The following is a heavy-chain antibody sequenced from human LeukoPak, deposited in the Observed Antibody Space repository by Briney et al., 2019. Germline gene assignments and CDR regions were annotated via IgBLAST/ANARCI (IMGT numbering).Heavy chain of an antibody. Sequence: SETLSRTCTVSGGSISSYYWSWIRQPAGKGLEWIGRIYTSGSTNYNPSLKSRVTMSADTSKSQFSLKLSSVTAADTAVYYCAREKSAYDMYYYVDVWGKGTTVTVSS. CDR1: GGSISSYY. V-gene: IGHV4-4*07. CDR3: AREKSAYDMYYYVDV. CDR2: IYTSGST. J-gene: IGHJ6*03. D-gene: IGHD5-12*01.